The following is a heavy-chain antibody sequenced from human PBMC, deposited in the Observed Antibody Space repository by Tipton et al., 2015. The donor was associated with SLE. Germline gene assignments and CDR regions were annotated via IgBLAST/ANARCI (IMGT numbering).Heavy chain of an antibody. CDR1: NGSISSAGYY. D-gene: IGHD5-12*01. CDR2: IYSSGIT. J-gene: IGHJ4*02. Sequence: TLSLTCTVSNGSISSAGYYWGWIRQHPGKGLEWIGYIYSSGITYYNPSLTGRPAISLDASKKQFSLKLTSVTTADTAVYYCARGGVGGYDYFDYWGQGALVTVSS. CDR3: ARGGVGGYDYFDY. V-gene: IGHV4-31*03.